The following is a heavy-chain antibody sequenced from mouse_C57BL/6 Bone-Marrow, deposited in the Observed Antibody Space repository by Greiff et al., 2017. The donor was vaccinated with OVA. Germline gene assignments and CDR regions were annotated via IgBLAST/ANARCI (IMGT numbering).Heavy chain of an antibody. V-gene: IGHV1-15*01. D-gene: IGHD1-1*02. CDR2: IDPATGGT. CDR3: TRPVYRWYPYYAMGY. Sequence: QVQLQQSGAELVRPGASVTLSCKASGYTFTDYEMHWVKQTPVHGLEWIGAIDPATGGTAYNQKFPGKAILTADTSSSTAYMELRSLTSEDSAVDYCTRPVYRWYPYYAMGYWGQGTSVTVSS. CDR1: GYTFTDYE. J-gene: IGHJ4*01.